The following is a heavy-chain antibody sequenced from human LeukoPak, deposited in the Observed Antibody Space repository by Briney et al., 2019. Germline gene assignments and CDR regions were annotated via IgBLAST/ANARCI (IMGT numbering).Heavy chain of an antibody. D-gene: IGHD2-8*01. J-gene: IGHJ4*02. Sequence: SETLSLTCTVSGGSLSSDYWSWIRQPAGKGLEWIGRMWTRGSTNYNPSLKSRVSMSIDTTKKQFSLRLSSVTAADTAVYYCARDQSNALGRTSYDYWGQGTLVTVSS. V-gene: IGHV4-4*07. CDR1: GGSLSSDY. CDR3: ARDQSNALGRTSYDY. CDR2: MWTRGST.